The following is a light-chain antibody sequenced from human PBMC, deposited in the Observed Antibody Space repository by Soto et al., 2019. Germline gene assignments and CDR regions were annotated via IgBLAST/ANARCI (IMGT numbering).Light chain of an antibody. V-gene: IGLV2-8*01. CDR2: HVS. CDR3: CSYAGSSTYV. J-gene: IGLJ1*01. CDR1: GTDVGQYNY. Sequence: SALTQPPSASGSPGQSLTISCTGAGTDVGQYNYVSWYQQHPGTAPKLLIHHVSRRPSGVPARFSGSKSGNTASLTISGLQAEDEADSYCCSYAGSSTYVFGTGTKGTGL.